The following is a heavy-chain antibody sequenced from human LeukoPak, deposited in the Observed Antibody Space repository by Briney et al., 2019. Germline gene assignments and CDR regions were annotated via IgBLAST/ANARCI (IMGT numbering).Heavy chain of an antibody. CDR3: AKDLWFGELLSWGSFDY. J-gene: IGHJ4*02. CDR1: GFTFDDYA. D-gene: IGHD3-10*01. Sequence: GGSLRLPCAASGFTFDDYAMHWVRQAPGKGLEWVSLISGDGGSTYYADSVKGRFTISRDNSKNSLYLQMNSLRTEDTALYYCAKDLWFGELLSWGSFDYWGQGTLVTVSS. CDR2: ISGDGGST. V-gene: IGHV3-43*02.